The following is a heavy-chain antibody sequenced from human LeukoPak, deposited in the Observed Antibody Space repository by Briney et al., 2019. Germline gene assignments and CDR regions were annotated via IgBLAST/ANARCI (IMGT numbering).Heavy chain of an antibody. CDR2: IYPGDSDT. V-gene: IGHV5-51*01. CDR3: AITKRVEVGWSSFDY. Sequence: GESLKISCKGSGYSFTSYWIGWVRQMPGKGLEWMGIIYPGDSDTRYSPSFQGQVTISADKSISTAYLQWSSLKASDTAMYYCAITKRVEVGWSSFDYWGQGTLVTVSS. CDR1: GYSFTSYW. D-gene: IGHD3-22*01. J-gene: IGHJ4*02.